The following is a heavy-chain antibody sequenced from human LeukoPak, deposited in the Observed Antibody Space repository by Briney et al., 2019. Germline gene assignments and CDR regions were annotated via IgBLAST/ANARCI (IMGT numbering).Heavy chain of an antibody. J-gene: IGHJ5*02. V-gene: IGHV4-39*01. D-gene: IGHD2-21*02. CDR3: ARQLVVVTPNWFDP. CDR2: IYYSGST. Sequence: PSETLSLTCTVSGGSISSYYWGWIRQPPGKGLEWIGSIYYSGSTYYNPSLKSRVTISVDTSKNPFSLKLSSVTAADTAVYYCARQLVVVTPNWFDPWGQGTLVTVSS. CDR1: GGSISSYY.